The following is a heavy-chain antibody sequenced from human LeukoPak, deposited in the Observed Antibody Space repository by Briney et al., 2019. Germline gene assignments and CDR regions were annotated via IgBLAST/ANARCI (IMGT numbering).Heavy chain of an antibody. Sequence: SETLSLTCTVSDDSITMYYWTWIRQPPGKGLEWIGYVDHTGSTKFNPSLKSRVTMSVDTSKNQFSLKLSSVTAADTAVYYCARVRGHWLVHDYYSYMDVWGKGTTVTVSS. CDR1: DDSITMYY. J-gene: IGHJ6*03. CDR3: ARVRGHWLVHDYYSYMDV. CDR2: VDHTGST. V-gene: IGHV4-59*01. D-gene: IGHD6-19*01.